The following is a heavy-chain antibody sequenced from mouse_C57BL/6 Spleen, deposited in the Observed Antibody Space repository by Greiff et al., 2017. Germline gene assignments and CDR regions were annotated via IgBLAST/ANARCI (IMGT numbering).Heavy chain of an antibody. V-gene: IGHV1-54*01. Sequence: VQLQQSGAELVRPGTSVKVSCKASGYAFTNYLIEWVKQRPGQGLEWIGVINPGSGGTNYNEKFKGKATLTADKSSSTAYMQLSSLTSEDSAVYFGARQRAGDYAMDYWGQGTSVTVSS. J-gene: IGHJ4*01. CDR1: GYAFTNYL. CDR3: ARQRAGDYAMDY. CDR2: INPGSGGT. D-gene: IGHD3-3*01.